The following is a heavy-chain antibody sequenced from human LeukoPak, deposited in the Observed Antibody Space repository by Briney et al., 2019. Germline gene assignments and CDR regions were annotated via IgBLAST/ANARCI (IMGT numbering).Heavy chain of an antibody. D-gene: IGHD2-15*01. V-gene: IGHV4-34*01. CDR3: ARVPYCSGGRCNYYYYYGMDV. J-gene: IGHJ6*02. Sequence: SETLSLTCAVYGGSFSGYYWSWIRQPPGKGLEWIGEINHSGNTKYNPSLKSRVTISVDTSKNQFSLKLSSVTAADTAVYYCARVPYCSGGRCNYYYYYGMDVWGQGITVTVS. CDR2: INHSGNT. CDR1: GGSFSGYY.